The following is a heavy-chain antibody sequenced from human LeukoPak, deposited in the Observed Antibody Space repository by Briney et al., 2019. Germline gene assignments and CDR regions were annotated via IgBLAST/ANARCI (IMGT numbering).Heavy chain of an antibody. J-gene: IGHJ4*02. D-gene: IGHD6-13*01. CDR1: GGSISSGGYY. Sequence: SGTLSLTCTVSGGSISSGGYYWSWIRQHPGKGLEWIGYIYYSGSTYYNPSLKSRVTISVDTSKNQFSLKLSSVTAADTAVYYCAREIAAAGTRGLDYWGQGTLVTVSS. V-gene: IGHV4-31*03. CDR2: IYYSGST. CDR3: AREIAAAGTRGLDY.